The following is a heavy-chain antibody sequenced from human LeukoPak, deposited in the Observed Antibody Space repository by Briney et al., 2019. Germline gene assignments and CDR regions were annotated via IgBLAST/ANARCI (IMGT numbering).Heavy chain of an antibody. CDR2: FYDSGNT. CDR1: GDSITRYY. Sequence: PSETLSLTCTVSGDSITRYYWSWIRQRAGKGLEWVGRFYDSGNTNYNPSLKSRVTMSVDTSKNQFSLDLRSVTAADTAVYYCARGPCASTSCYDFPYYYMDVWGKGTTVTFSS. D-gene: IGHD2-2*01. V-gene: IGHV4-4*07. J-gene: IGHJ6*03. CDR3: ARGPCASTSCYDFPYYYMDV.